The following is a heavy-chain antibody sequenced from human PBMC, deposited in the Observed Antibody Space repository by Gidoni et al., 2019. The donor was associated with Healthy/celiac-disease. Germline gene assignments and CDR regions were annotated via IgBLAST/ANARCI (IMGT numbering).Heavy chain of an antibody. D-gene: IGHD1-26*01. CDR3: AKSSGSYYFDY. CDR2: IYYSGST. CDR1: GGSISSSSYY. V-gene: IGHV4-39*01. J-gene: IGHJ4*02. Sequence: QLQLQESGPGLGKPSETLSLTCTVSGGSISSSSYYWGWIRQPPGKGLEWIGSIYYSGSTYYNPSLKSRVTISVDTSKNQFSLKLSSVTAADTAVYYCAKSSGSYYFDYWGQGTLVTVSS.